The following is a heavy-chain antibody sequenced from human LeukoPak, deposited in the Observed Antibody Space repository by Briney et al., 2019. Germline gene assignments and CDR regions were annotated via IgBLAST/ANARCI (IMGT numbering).Heavy chain of an antibody. CDR3: ASHAHHNWFDP. CDR1: DGSISSYY. V-gene: IGHV4-59*01. Sequence: SETLSLTCTVSDGSISSYYWSWIRQPPGKGLEWIGYIYYSGSTNYNPSLKSRVTISVDTSKNQFSLKMTYVTAADTAVYYCASHAHHNWFDPWGQGTLVTVSS. CDR2: IYYSGST. J-gene: IGHJ5*02.